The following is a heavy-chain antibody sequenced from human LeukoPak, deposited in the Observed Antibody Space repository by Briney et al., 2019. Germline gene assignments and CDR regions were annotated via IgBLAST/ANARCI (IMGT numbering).Heavy chain of an antibody. CDR1: GYTFTGYY. Sequence: ASVKVSCKASGYTFTGYYMHWVRQAPGKGLEWMGGFDPEDGETIYAQKFQGRVTMTEDTSTDTAYMELSSLRSEDTAVYYCATPGIAAAGLYFDYWGQGTLVTVSS. V-gene: IGHV1-24*01. J-gene: IGHJ4*02. CDR3: ATPGIAAAGLYFDY. D-gene: IGHD6-13*01. CDR2: FDPEDGET.